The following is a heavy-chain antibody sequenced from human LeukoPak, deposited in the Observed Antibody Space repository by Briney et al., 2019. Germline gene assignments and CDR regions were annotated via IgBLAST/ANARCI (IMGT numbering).Heavy chain of an antibody. V-gene: IGHV3-23*01. D-gene: IGHD6-19*01. CDR1: GFTLSSYA. CDR2: FSGSGGST. CDR3: SKQSTIAVAGSFDY. J-gene: IGHJ4*02. Sequence: PGGSLRLSCAASGFTLSSYAMSWVRQAPGKGLEWVSAFSGSGGSTYYADSVKGRFTISRENSKNTLYLQMNSLRAEYTAVYYCSKQSTIAVAGSFDYWGQGTLVTVSS.